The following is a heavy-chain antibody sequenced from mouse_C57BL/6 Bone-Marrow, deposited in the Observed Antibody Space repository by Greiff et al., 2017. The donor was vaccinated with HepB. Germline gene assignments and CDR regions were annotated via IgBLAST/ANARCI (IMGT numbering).Heavy chain of an antibody. J-gene: IGHJ2*01. CDR3: GRTYYGNLGDY. V-gene: IGHV1-52*01. CDR1: GYTFTSYW. Sequence: VQLQQPGAELVRPGSSVKLSCKASGYTFTSYWMHWVKQRPIQGLEWIGNIDPSDSETHYNQKFKDKATLTVDKSSSTAYMQLSSLTSEDSAVYYCGRTYYGNLGDYWGQGTTLTVSS. CDR2: IDPSDSET. D-gene: IGHD2-10*01.